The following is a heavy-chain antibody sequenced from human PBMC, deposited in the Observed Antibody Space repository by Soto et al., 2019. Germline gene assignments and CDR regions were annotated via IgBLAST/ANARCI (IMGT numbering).Heavy chain of an antibody. J-gene: IGHJ6*02. CDR3: TKSRRGILMVYGFGGMDV. CDR1: GFTVSSHA. CDR2: ISGSDADT. Sequence: LRLSCAASGFTVSSHAISWVRQAPWKGLEWVSTISGSDADTYYADSVKGRFTISRDSSSSTLYLQMNNLRGEDTAVYFCTKSRRGILMVYGFGGMDVWGQGTTVTVSS. D-gene: IGHD2-8*01. V-gene: IGHV3-23*01.